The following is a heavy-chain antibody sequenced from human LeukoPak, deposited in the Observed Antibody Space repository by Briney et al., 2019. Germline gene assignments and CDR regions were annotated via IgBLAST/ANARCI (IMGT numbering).Heavy chain of an antibody. Sequence: SETLSLTCTVSGGSISSYYWSWIRQPPGKGLEWIGYIYYSGSTNYNPSLKSQVTISVDTSKNQFSLKLSSVTAADTAVYYCARGLWGAAAFYDYWGQGTLVTVSS. V-gene: IGHV4-59*01. J-gene: IGHJ4*02. CDR2: IYYSGST. CDR1: GGSISSYY. CDR3: ARGLWGAAAFYDY. D-gene: IGHD6-13*01.